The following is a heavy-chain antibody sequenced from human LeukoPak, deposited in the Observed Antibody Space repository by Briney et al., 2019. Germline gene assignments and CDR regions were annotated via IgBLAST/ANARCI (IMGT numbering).Heavy chain of an antibody. CDR2: ISSSSSYI. CDR3: ARDRGVPA. CDR1: GGSFSGYY. J-gene: IGHJ5*02. D-gene: IGHD2-2*01. Sequence: ETLSLTCAVYGGSFSGYYWSWIRQPPGKGLEWVSSISSSSSYIYYADSVKGRFTISRDNAKNSLYLQMNSLRAEDTAVYYCARDRGVPAWGQGTLVTVSS. V-gene: IGHV3-21*01.